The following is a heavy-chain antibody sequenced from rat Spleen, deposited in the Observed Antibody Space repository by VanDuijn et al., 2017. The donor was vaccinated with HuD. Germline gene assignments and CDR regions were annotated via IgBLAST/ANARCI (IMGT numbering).Heavy chain of an antibody. CDR2: ISPSGHST. J-gene: IGHJ2*01. Sequence: EVQLVESDGGLVQPGRSLKLSCAASGFTFSHYAMAWVRQAPTKGLEWVASISPSGHSTYYRDSVKGRFTISRDNAKSTLYLQMDSLRSEDTATYYCTTEGGTTEGHYWGQGVMVTVSS. V-gene: IGHV5-27*01. CDR3: TTEGGTTEGHY. CDR1: GFTFSHYA. D-gene: IGHD1-11*01.